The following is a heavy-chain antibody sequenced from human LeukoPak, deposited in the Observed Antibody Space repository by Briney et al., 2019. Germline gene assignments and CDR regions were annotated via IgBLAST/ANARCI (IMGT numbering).Heavy chain of an antibody. J-gene: IGHJ3*02. D-gene: IGHD3-10*01. CDR2: IHYSGSS. CDR1: GVSISPSH. CDR3: ARGVYYYGSGSYRGAFDI. Sequence: SETLSLTCTASGVSISPSHWSWLRQPPGKGLEWIGYIHYSGSSNYNPSLRSRVTISVDMSKNQFSLNLSSVTAADTAVYYCARGVYYYGSGSYRGAFDIWGQGTMVTVSS. V-gene: IGHV4-59*08.